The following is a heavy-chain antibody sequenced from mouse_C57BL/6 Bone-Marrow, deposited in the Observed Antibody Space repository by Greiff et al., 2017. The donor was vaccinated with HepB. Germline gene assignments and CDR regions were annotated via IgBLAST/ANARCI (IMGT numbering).Heavy chain of an antibody. CDR1: GFTFTDYY. CDR3: ARWRLWSFYAMDY. CDR2: IRNKANGYTT. D-gene: IGHD1-1*02. J-gene: IGHJ4*01. Sequence: EVQGVESGGGLVQPGGSLSLSCAASGFTFTDYYMSWVRQPPGKALEWLGFIRNKANGYTTEYSASVKGRFTISRDNSQSILYLQMNALRAEDSATYYCARWRLWSFYAMDYWGQGTSVTVSS. V-gene: IGHV7-3*01.